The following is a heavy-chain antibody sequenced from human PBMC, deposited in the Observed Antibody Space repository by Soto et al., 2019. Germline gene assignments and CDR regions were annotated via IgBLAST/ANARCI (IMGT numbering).Heavy chain of an antibody. V-gene: IGHV1-18*01. CDR3: ARVPLGYCTNGVCYSWWFDP. J-gene: IGHJ5*02. D-gene: IGHD2-8*01. CDR2: ISAYNGNT. Sequence: ASVKVSCKASGYTFTSYGISWVRQAPGQRLEWMGWISAYNGNTNYAQKLQGRVTMTTDTSTSTAYMELRSLRSDDTAVYYCARVPLGYCTNGVCYSWWFDPWGQGTLVTVSS. CDR1: GYTFTSYG.